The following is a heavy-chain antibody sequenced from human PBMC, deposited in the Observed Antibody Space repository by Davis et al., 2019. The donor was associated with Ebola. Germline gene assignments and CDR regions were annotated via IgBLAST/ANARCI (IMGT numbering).Heavy chain of an antibody. D-gene: IGHD4-23*01. J-gene: IGHJ4*02. Sequence: GESLKISCAASEFTFSSYTMIWVRQAPGKGLEWVAVISYDGSNKYYADSVKGRFTISRDNSKNTLYLQMSSLRAEDTAVYYCARGPSTGNSFSYWGQGTLVTVSS. CDR1: EFTFSSYT. CDR2: ISYDGSNK. V-gene: IGHV3-30*04. CDR3: ARGPSTGNSFSY.